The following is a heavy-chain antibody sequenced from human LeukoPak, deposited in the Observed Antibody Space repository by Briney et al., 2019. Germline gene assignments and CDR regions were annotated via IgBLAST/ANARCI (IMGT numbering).Heavy chain of an antibody. V-gene: IGHV3-72*01. CDR3: VRGYNGFDS. D-gene: IGHD2-8*01. Sequence: GRSLRLSCAASGFTFSDRYMDWVRQAPGRGLEWVARSRNKANGYTTEYPASVKDRFTISRDVSRNLLYLQMNSLKAEDTAVYYCVRGYNGFDSWGQGTLVTVSS. CDR1: GFTFSDRY. CDR2: SRNKANGYTT. J-gene: IGHJ4*02.